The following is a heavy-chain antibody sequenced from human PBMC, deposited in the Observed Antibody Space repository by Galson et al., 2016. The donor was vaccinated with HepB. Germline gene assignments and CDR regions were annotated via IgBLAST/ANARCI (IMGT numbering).Heavy chain of an antibody. V-gene: IGHV3-30*18. CDR1: GFSFSTYG. D-gene: IGHD3-3*01. Sequence: SLRLSCAASGFSFSTYGMHWVRQAPGTGPERVAYVSYDGRTKWYANSVRGRFTMSSDNSMNTLFLQMDSLRAENTAVYYCVKDSAYYDFWSRNWYFDLWGRGTLVTVSS. CDR3: VKDSAYYDFWSRNWYFDL. J-gene: IGHJ2*01. CDR2: VSYDGRTK.